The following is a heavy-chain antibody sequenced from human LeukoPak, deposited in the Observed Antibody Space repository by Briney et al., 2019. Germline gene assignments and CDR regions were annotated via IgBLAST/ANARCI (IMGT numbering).Heavy chain of an antibody. Sequence: GGSLRLSCAASGFTFSSYAMHWARQAPGKGLEWVAVISYDGSNKYYADSVKGRFTISRDNSKNTLYLQMNSLRAEDTAVYYCARDGGLRYFDWLADYYYYGMDVWGQGTTVTVSS. CDR3: ARDGGLRYFDWLADYYYYGMDV. CDR1: GFTFSSYA. V-gene: IGHV3-30-3*01. D-gene: IGHD3-9*01. CDR2: ISYDGSNK. J-gene: IGHJ6*02.